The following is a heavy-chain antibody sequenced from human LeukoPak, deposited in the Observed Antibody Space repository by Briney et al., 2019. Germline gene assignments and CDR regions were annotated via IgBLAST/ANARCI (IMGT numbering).Heavy chain of an antibody. CDR2: ISYDGSNK. V-gene: IGHV3-30-3*01. J-gene: IGHJ4*02. D-gene: IGHD6-19*01. Sequence: GGSLRLSCAASGFTFSSYAMHWVRQAPGKGLEWVAVISYDGSNKYYADSVKGRFTISRDNSKNTLYLQMNSLRAEDTAVYYCARDGVVAGNANYWGQGTLVTVSS. CDR3: ARDGVVAGNANY. CDR1: GFTFSSYA.